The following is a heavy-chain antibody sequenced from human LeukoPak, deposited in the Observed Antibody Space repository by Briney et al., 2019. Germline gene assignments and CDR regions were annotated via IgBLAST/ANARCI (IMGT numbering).Heavy chain of an antibody. D-gene: IGHD5-12*01. CDR1: GGTFSSYA. CDR2: IIPIIGTA. Sequence: SVKVSCKVSGGTFSSYAISWVRQAPGQGLEWMGGIIPIIGTANYAQKFQGRVTITADESTSTAYMELSSLRSEDTAVYYCASPPPGYSGYDFNHWGQGTLVTVSS. CDR3: ASPPPGYSGYDFNH. V-gene: IGHV1-69*13. J-gene: IGHJ5*02.